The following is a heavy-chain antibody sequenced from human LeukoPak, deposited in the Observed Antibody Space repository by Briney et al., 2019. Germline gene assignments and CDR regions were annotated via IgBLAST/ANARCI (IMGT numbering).Heavy chain of an antibody. CDR1: GYTFTSYG. CDR3: AVDITMVRGVPLRFDY. J-gene: IGHJ4*02. CDR2: ISAYNGNT. V-gene: IGHV1-18*01. D-gene: IGHD3-10*01. Sequence: ASVKVSCKASGYTFTSYGISWVRRAPGQGLEWMGWISAYNGNTNYAQKLQGRVTMTTDTSTSTAYMELRGLRSDDTAVYYCAVDITMVRGVPLRFDYWGQGTLVTVSS.